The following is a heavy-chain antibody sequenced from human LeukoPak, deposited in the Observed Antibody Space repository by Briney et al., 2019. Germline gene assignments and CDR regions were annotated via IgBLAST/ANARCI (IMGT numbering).Heavy chain of an antibody. D-gene: IGHD3-10*01. J-gene: IGHJ4*02. CDR3: ARDLGDITMVRGDADY. V-gene: IGHV3-9*01. Sequence: GGSLRLSCAASGFTFDDYAMHWVRQAPGKGLEWVSGISWNSGSIGYADSVKGRFTISSDNVKNSLYLQMNSLRAEDTAVYYCARDLGDITMVRGDADYWGQGTLVTVSS. CDR1: GFTFDDYA. CDR2: ISWNSGSI.